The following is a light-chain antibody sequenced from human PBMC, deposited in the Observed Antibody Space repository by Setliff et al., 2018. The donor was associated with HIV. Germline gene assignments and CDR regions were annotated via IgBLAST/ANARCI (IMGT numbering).Light chain of an antibody. CDR2: EVN. V-gene: IGLV2-8*01. J-gene: IGLJ1*01. CDR1: SSDVGGYNY. CDR3: SSYAGTNHPYV. Sequence: QSALTQPPSASGSPGQSVTISCTGTSSDVGGYNYVSWYQHHPGRPPKLLIYEVNQRPSGVPDRFSGSKSGNTASLTVPGLQAEVEADYYCSSYAGTNHPYVFGTGTKVTVL.